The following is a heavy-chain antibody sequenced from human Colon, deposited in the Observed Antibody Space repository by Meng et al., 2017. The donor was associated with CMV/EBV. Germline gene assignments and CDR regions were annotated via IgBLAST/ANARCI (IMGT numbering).Heavy chain of an antibody. J-gene: IGHJ5*02. V-gene: IGHV1-18*01. CDR3: AREGVGRWFDP. Sequence: SCKASGYSCRNYAISWVRLAPGQGLEWMGWISPYRGDTNYAQKFQGRVIMSTDTPTSTAYMELRSLRPDDTAVYYCAREGVGRWFDPWGQGTLVTVSS. CDR1: GYSCRNYA. CDR2: ISPYRGDT.